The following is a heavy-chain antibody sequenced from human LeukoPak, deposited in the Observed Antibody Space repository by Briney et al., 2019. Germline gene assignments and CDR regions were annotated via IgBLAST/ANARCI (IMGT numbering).Heavy chain of an antibody. CDR3: AKDGGLWVSAHWGDS. CDR2: ITTSDGNT. J-gene: IGHJ4*02. CDR1: GFTFSSYT. Sequence: GGSLRLSCAASGFTFSSYTMSWVRQAPGKGLGWVSTITTSDGNTYYADSVKGRFTVSRDNSKNTLYLQMNGLRAEDTAVYYCAKDGGLWVSAHWGDSWGRGTLVTVSS. D-gene: IGHD7-27*01. V-gene: IGHV3-23*01.